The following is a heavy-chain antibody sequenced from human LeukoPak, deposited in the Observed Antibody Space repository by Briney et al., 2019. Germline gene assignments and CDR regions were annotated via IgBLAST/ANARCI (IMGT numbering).Heavy chain of an antibody. CDR2: ISAYNGNT. J-gene: IGHJ4*02. CDR1: GYTFTSYG. Sequence: GASVKVSCKASGYTFTSYGITWVRQAPGQGLEWMGCISAYNGNTNYAQKLQGRVTMTRDTSTSTVYMQLSSLRSEDTAMYYCARAGGSSSPFHYWGQGTLVSVSS. CDR3: ARAGGSSSPFHY. D-gene: IGHD2-2*01. V-gene: IGHV1-18*01.